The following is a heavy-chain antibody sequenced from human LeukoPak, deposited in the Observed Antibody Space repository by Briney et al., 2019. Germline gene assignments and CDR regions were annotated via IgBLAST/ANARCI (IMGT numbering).Heavy chain of an antibody. CDR1: GFTFSSYW. CDR3: ARDISATMIAGGRFDP. V-gene: IGHV3-7*01. J-gene: IGHJ5*02. Sequence: GGSLRLSCAASGFTFSSYWMSWVRQAPGKGLEWVANIKQDGSEKYYVDSVKGRFTISRDNAKNSLYLQMNSLRAEDTAVYYCARDISATMIAGGRFDPWGQGTLVTVSS. CDR2: IKQDGSEK. D-gene: IGHD3-22*01.